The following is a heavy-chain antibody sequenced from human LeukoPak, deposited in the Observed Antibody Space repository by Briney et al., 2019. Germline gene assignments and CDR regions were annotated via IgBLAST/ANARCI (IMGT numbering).Heavy chain of an antibody. V-gene: IGHV1-18*01. J-gene: IGHJ6*03. CDR1: GYTFTSYG. Sequence: ASVKVSCKASGYTFTSYGISWVRQAPGQGLEWMGWISAYNGNTNYAQKLQGRVTMTTDTSTSTAYMELRSLRSDDTAVYYCARYLDIGGFYYYYMDVWGKGTTVTVSS. CDR3: ARYLDIGGFYYYYMDV. D-gene: IGHD5-12*01. CDR2: ISAYNGNT.